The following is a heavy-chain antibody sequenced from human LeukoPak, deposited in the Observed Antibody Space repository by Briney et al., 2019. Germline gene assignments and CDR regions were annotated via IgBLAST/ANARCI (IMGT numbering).Heavy chain of an antibody. CDR2: IYFSGST. V-gene: IGHV4-59*01. CDR3: ARSYDTHFDH. J-gene: IGHJ4*02. Sequence: PSGTLSLTCTVSGGSIRSYYWSWVRQPPGKGLEWVGYIYFSGSTRYNPSPKSRVTISVDRSTNQFSLKLSSVAAPDTAVYYCARSYDTHFDHWREGTLVTLPS. D-gene: IGHD3-3*01. CDR1: GGSIRSYY.